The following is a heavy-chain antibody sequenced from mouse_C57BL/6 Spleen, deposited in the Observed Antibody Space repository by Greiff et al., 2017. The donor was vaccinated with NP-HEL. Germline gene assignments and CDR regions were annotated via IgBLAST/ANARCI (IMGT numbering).Heavy chain of an antibody. CDR3: ARPWGDFDV. V-gene: IGHV5-17*01. Sequence: EVNVVESGGGLVQPGGSLKLSCAASGFTFSDYGMHWVRQAPEKGLEWVAYLSSGSSTIYYADTVKGRFTISRDNAKNTLFLQMTSLRSEDTAMYYCARPWGDFDVWGTGTTVTVSS. CDR1: GFTFSDYG. D-gene: IGHD4-1*01. J-gene: IGHJ1*03. CDR2: LSSGSSTI.